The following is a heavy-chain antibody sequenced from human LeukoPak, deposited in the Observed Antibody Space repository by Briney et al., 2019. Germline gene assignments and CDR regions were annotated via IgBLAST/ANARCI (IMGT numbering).Heavy chain of an antibody. V-gene: IGHV3-33*03. D-gene: IGHD5-24*01. CDR3: ASGDNYFDY. J-gene: IGHJ4*02. CDR1: GFTFSSYG. Sequence: GGSLRLSCAASGFTFSSYGMHWVRQAPDKGLEWVAVIWYDGSNKYYADSVKGRFTISRDNAKNSLYLQMNSLRAEDTAVYYCASGDNYFDYWGQGTLVTVSS. CDR2: IWYDGSNK.